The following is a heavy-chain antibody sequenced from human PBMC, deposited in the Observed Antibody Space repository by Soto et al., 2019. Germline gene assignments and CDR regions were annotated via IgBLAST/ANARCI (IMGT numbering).Heavy chain of an antibody. D-gene: IGHD2-15*01. CDR3: APLSVSLSGPYGIHV. Sequence: SETLSLTCSVSGYSVTSSDYYWAWIRQPPGKGLEWIGSMFYSGLTYYNPSLKSRVTLSVDTSKNRFSVRLNSVTAADTAVYYCAPLSVSLSGPYGIHVWGQGTTVTVSS. V-gene: IGHV4-39*01. CDR2: MFYSGLT. CDR1: GYSVTSSDYY. J-gene: IGHJ6*02.